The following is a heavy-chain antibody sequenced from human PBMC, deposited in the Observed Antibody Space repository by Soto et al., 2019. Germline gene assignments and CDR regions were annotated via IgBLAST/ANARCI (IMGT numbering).Heavy chain of an antibody. CDR1: GGSISSFY. J-gene: IGHJ4*02. D-gene: IGHD2-15*01. Sequence: SETLSLTCTVSGGSISSFYWSWIRQPPGKGLEWIGYIYYSGSTNYNPSPKSRVTISVDTSKNQFSLKLSSVTAADTAVYYCARAWGYCSGGSCYPAGLWPDYWGQGTLVTVSS. V-gene: IGHV4-59*01. CDR3: ARAWGYCSGGSCYPAGLWPDY. CDR2: IYYSGST.